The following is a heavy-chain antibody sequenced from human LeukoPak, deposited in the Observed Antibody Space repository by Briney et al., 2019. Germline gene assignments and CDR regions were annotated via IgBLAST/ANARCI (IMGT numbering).Heavy chain of an antibody. V-gene: IGHV1-18*01. CDR3: ATVRGSWSDAFDI. J-gene: IGHJ3*02. CDR2: ISTYDGDT. Sequence: ASVKVSCKASGYTFTTYGFNWVRQAPGQGLEWMGWISTYDGDTNYAENLQGRVTLTTDTSTSTAHMELRSLRSDDTAVYYCATVRGSWSDAFDIWGQGTMVTVSS. CDR1: GYTFTTYG. D-gene: IGHD1-26*01.